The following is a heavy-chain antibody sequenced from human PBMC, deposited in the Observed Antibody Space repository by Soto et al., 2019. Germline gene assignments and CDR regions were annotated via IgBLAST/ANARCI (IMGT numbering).Heavy chain of an antibody. V-gene: IGHV3-23*01. CDR2: LTPRGTT. CDR3: AKRATTVPTPGNYFDC. Sequence: EVQLLESGGGLVQPGGSLRLSCAASGFSFSDYSMTWVRQAPGRGLEWVSTLTPRGTTFYADSVKGRFTISRDNYRHTLSLQMYNLRAEDTARYYCAKRATTVPTPGNYFDCWGQGTLVTVSS. J-gene: IGHJ4*02. CDR1: GFSFSDYS. D-gene: IGHD2-15*01.